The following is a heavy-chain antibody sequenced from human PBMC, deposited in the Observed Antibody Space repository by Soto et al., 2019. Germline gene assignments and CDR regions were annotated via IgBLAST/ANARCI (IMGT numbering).Heavy chain of an antibody. D-gene: IGHD6-13*01. J-gene: IGHJ6*02. V-gene: IGHV1-69*13. CDR3: AGGIAVADPGYYYGMDV. CDR1: GGTFSSYA. Sequence: GASVKVSCKASGGTFSSYAISWARQAPGQGLEWMGGIIPIFGTANYAQKFQGRVTITADESTSTAYMELSSLRSEDTAVYYCAGGIAVADPGYYYGMDVWGQGTTVTVS. CDR2: IIPIFGTA.